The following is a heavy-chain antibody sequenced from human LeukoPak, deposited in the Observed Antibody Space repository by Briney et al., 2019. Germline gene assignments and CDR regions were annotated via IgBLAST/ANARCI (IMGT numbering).Heavy chain of an antibody. Sequence: GGSLRLSCAASGFSLGSYGVNWVRQAPGKGLEWVSGITGSDTTAYHAGSVRGRFTISRDDSKNTLYLQMSSLRVDDTAIYYCAKSGASPLYHMDVWGRGATVTVSS. J-gene: IGHJ6*03. CDR1: GFSLGSYG. V-gene: IGHV3-23*01. D-gene: IGHD1-26*01. CDR2: ITGSDTTA. CDR3: AKSGASPLYHMDV.